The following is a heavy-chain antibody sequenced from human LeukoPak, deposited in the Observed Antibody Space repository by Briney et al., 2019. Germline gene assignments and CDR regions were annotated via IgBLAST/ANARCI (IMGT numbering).Heavy chain of an antibody. Sequence: GGSLRLSCAASGFTFSSYSMNWVRQAPGKGPEWVSSISSSSSYIYYADSVKGRFTISRDNAKNSLYLQMNSLRAEDTAVYYCARDSQQLAPQDYWGQGTLVTVSS. CDR1: GFTFSSYS. CDR3: ARDSQQLAPQDY. D-gene: IGHD6-13*01. CDR2: ISSSSSYI. J-gene: IGHJ4*02. V-gene: IGHV3-21*01.